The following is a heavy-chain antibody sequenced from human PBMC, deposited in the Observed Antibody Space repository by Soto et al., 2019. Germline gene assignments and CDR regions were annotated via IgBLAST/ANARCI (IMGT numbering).Heavy chain of an antibody. V-gene: IGHV3-21*01. CDR2: ISSSSSYI. Sequence: SLRLSCAASGFTFSSYSMNWVRQAPGKGLEWVSSISSSSSYIYYADSVKGRFTISRDNAKNSLYLQMNSLRAEDTAVYYCARGKGLCSGGSCYSERLNWFDPWGQGTLVTVSS. CDR3: ARGKGLCSGGSCYSERLNWFDP. CDR1: GFTFSSYS. D-gene: IGHD2-15*01. J-gene: IGHJ5*02.